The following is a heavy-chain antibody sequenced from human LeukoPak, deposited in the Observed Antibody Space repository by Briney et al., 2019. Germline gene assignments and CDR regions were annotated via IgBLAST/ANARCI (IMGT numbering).Heavy chain of an antibody. CDR3: ARGFPHYDFWSSTDAFDI. Sequence: ASVKVSCKASGYTFTSYDINWVRQATGQGLEWMGWMNPNSGNTGYAQKFQGRVTITRNTSISTAYMELSSLRSEDTAVYYRARGFPHYDFWSSTDAFDIWGQGTMVTVSS. J-gene: IGHJ3*02. CDR2: MNPNSGNT. D-gene: IGHD3-3*01. CDR1: GYTFTSYD. V-gene: IGHV1-8*03.